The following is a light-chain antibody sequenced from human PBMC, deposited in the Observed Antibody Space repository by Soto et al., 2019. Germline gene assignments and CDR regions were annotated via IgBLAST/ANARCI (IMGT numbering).Light chain of an antibody. V-gene: IGKV3D-15*01. CDR3: QQYNTWPPST. CDR1: QSVSSN. CDR2: GAS. Sequence: EIVMTQSPATLSVSPGERATLSCRASQSVSSNLAWYPQNPGQAPRLLIYGASTRATGIPARFSGSGSGTEFTLTISSLQSEDFAVYYCQQYNTWPPSTFSPGTKVDIK. J-gene: IGKJ3*01.